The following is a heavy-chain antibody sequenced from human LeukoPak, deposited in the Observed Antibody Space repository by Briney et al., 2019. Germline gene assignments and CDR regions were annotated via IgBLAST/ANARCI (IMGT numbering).Heavy chain of an antibody. D-gene: IGHD4-17*01. CDR3: ARAPNDYGDYGPLDL. V-gene: IGHV4-4*07. Sequence: SETLSLTCTVSGGSISSYYWSWIRQPAGKGLEWIGRIYTSGCTNYNPSLKSRVTMSVDMSKNQFSLKLSSVTAADTAVYYCARAPNDYGDYGPLDLWGQGTLVIVSS. CDR2: IYTSGCT. CDR1: GGSISSYY. J-gene: IGHJ5*02.